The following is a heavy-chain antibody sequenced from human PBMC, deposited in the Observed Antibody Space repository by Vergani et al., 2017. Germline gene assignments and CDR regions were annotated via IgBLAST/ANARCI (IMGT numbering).Heavy chain of an antibody. V-gene: IGHV5-10-1*03. CDR1: GYSFTSYW. CDR2: IDPSDSYT. CDR3: ARRGDTAMGNYYYYYMDV. D-gene: IGHD5-18*01. J-gene: IGHJ6*03. Sequence: EVQLVLSGAEVKKPGESLRISCKGSGYSFTSYWISWVRQMPGKGLEWMGRIDPSDSYTNYSPSFQGHVTISADKSISTAYLQWSSLKASDTAMYYGARRGDTAMGNYYYYYMDVWGKGTTVTVSS.